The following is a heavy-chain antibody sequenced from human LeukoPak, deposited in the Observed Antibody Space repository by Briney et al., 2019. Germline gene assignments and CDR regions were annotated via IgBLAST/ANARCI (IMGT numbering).Heavy chain of an antibody. CDR1: GGTFSSYA. Sequence: SVKVSCKASGGTFSSYAISWVRQAPGQGLEWMGGIIPIFGTANYAQKFQGRVTITADESTSTAYMELSSLRSEDTAVYYCARSPVMITFGGVIVRSDDAFDIWGQGTMVTVSS. CDR3: ARSPVMITFGGVIVRSDDAFDI. D-gene: IGHD3-16*02. CDR2: IIPIFGTA. J-gene: IGHJ3*02. V-gene: IGHV1-69*13.